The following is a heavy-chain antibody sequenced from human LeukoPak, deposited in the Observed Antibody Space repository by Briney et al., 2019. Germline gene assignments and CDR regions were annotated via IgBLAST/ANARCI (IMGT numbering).Heavy chain of an antibody. J-gene: IGHJ4*02. V-gene: IGHV4-61*02. CDR2: IYISGST. CDR3: ARDSRRDGYNLDY. CDR1: GGSFSSGLYY. Sequence: SQTLSLTCTVSGGSFSSGLYYWTWIRQPAGKGLEWIGRIYISGSTNYNPSLKSRVTISRDTSKNEFSLKLSSVTAADTAVYYCARDSRRDGYNLDYWGRGTLVTVPS. D-gene: IGHD5-24*01.